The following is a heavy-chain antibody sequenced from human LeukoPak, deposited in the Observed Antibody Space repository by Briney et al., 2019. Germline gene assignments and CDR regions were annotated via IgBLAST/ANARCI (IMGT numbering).Heavy chain of an antibody. CDR2: MNPNSGNT. CDR1: GYTFTSYD. J-gene: IGHJ4*02. D-gene: IGHD6-13*01. V-gene: IGHV1-8*03. CDR3: ARAGYSSSWYWY. Sequence: EAAVKVSCKASGYTFTSYDINWVRQATGQGLEWMGWMNPNSGNTGYAQKFQGRVTITRNTSISTAYMELSSLRSEDTALYYCARAGYSSSWYWYWGQGTLVTVSS.